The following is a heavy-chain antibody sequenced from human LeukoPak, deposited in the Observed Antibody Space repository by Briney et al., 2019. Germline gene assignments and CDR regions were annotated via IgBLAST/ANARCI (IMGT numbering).Heavy chain of an antibody. CDR2: IYYSGST. D-gene: IGHD7-27*01. J-gene: IGHJ4*02. V-gene: IGHV4-39*07. CDR3: ARTTPNWGIFDY. CDR1: GGSIRGSSYY. Sequence: SETLSLTCTVSGGSIRGSSYYWGWIRQPPGKGLEWIGSIYYSGSTYYNPSLKSRVTISVDTSKNQFSLKLSSVTAADTAVYYCARTTPNWGIFDYWGQGTLVTVSS.